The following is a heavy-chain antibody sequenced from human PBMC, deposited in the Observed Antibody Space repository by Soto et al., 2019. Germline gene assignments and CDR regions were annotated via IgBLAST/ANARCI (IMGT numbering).Heavy chain of an antibody. CDR2: IYTGGTT. J-gene: IGHJ4*02. CDR3: HGYGY. V-gene: IGHV3-53*01. Sequence: EVQLVESGGGLIQPGGSLRLSCVVSGFTVSSSNYMSWVRQAPGKGLEWVSVIYTGGTTYYADSVKGRFTISRDNSKYTLYLQMNSLRAEDTAVYYCHGYGYWGQGTLVTVSS. D-gene: IGHD5-12*01. CDR1: GFTVSSSNY.